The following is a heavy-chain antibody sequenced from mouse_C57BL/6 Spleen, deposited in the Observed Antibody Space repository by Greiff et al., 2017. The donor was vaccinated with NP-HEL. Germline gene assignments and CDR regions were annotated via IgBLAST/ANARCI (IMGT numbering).Heavy chain of an antibody. Sequence: EVMLVESGGGLVKPGGSLKLSCAASGFTFSDYGMHWVRQAPEKGLEWVAYISSGSSTIYYADTVKGRFTISRDNAKNTLFLHMTSLRSEDTAMYYCAMRDTTRSFDVWGTWTTVTVSS. D-gene: IGHD2-12*01. J-gene: IGHJ1*03. CDR2: ISSGSSTI. CDR3: AMRDTTRSFDV. CDR1: GFTFSDYG. V-gene: IGHV5-17*01.